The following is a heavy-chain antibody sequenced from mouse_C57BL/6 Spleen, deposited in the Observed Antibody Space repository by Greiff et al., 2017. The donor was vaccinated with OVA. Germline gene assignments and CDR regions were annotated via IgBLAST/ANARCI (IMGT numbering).Heavy chain of an antibody. CDR3: ARANYDYDYFDY. D-gene: IGHD2-4*01. Sequence: EVQLQESGPGLVKPSQSLSLTCSVTGYSITSGYYWNWIRQFPGNKLEWMGYISYDGSNNYNPSLKNRISITRDTSKNQFFLKLNSVTTEDTATYYCARANYDYDYFDYWGQGTTLTVSS. CDR2: ISYDGSN. V-gene: IGHV3-6*01. CDR1: GYSITSGYY. J-gene: IGHJ2*01.